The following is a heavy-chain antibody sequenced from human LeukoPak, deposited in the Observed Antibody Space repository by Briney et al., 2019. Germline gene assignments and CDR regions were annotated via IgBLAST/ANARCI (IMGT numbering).Heavy chain of an antibody. V-gene: IGHV3-33*01. CDR3: ARESKTSGSPHNDV. Sequence: PGGSLRLSCAASGFTFSRYVMHWVRQAPGKGQEWVAVIWHDGTNENYADSVKGRFIISRDNSRNTVFLQIHDLRVEDTAVYYCARESKTSGSPHNDVWGQGTMVTVSS. J-gene: IGHJ3*01. CDR2: IWHDGTNE. D-gene: IGHD1-26*01. CDR1: GFTFSRYV.